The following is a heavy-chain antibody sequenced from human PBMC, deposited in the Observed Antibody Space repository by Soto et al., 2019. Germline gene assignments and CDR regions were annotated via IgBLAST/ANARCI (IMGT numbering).Heavy chain of an antibody. CDR1: GYTFTSYG. D-gene: IGHD3-16*02. J-gene: IGHJ4*02. Sequence: QVQLVQSGAEVKKPGASVKVSCKASGYTFTSYGISWVRQAPGQGLEWMGWISAYNGNTNYAQKRQGRVTMTTDTSTSTAYMELRSLRSDDTAVYYCAREIRGRLRLGELSYDYWGQGTLVTVSS. CDR3: AREIRGRLRLGELSYDY. V-gene: IGHV1-18*01. CDR2: ISAYNGNT.